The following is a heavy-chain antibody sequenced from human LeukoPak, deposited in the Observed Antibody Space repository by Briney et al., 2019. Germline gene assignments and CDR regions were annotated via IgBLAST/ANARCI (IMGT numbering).Heavy chain of an antibody. CDR3: ASSSSGWYISIDY. D-gene: IGHD6-19*01. Sequence: SETLSLTCAVYGGSFSGYYWSWIRQPPGKGLEWIGYIYYSGSTNYNPSLKSRVTISVDTSKNQFSLKLSSVTAADTAVYYCASSSSGWYISIDYWGQGTLVTVSS. J-gene: IGHJ4*02. CDR2: IYYSGST. V-gene: IGHV4-59*08. CDR1: GGSFSGYY.